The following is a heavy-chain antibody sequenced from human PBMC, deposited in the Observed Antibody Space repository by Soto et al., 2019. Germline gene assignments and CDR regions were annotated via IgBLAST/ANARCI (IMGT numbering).Heavy chain of an antibody. CDR2: IVVGSGNT. Sequence: SVKVSCKASGFTFTSSAVQWVRQARGQRLEWIGWIVVGSGNTNYAQKFQERVTITRDMSTSTAYMELSSLRSEDTAVYYCAAHSPWYYYYGMDVWGQGTTVTVSS. CDR1: GFTFTSSA. V-gene: IGHV1-58*01. CDR3: AAHSPWYYYYGMDV. J-gene: IGHJ6*01.